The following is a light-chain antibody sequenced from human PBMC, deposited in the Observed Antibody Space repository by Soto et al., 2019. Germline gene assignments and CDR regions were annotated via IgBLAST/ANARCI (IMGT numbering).Light chain of an antibody. CDR2: GAS. CDR3: QQLNSYPRT. J-gene: IGKJ1*01. CDR1: QAISSY. V-gene: IGKV1-9*01. Sequence: QLTQSPSSLSASVGDRVTITCRASQAISSYLAWYQQKPGRAPNLLIYGASTLQGGVPSRFSGSGSGTDFTLTISSLQPEDFATYYCQQLNSYPRTFGQGTKVEIK.